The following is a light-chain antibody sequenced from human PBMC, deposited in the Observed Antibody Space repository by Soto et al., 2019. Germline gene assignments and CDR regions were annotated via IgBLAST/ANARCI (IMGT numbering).Light chain of an antibody. CDR2: DAS. V-gene: IGKV3-11*01. CDR1: QSVSSN. J-gene: IGKJ4*01. CDR3: QQRSNWLT. Sequence: EIVLTQSPATLSVSPGETATLSCRASQSVSSNLAWYQQKPGQAPSLLIYDASNRATGIPARFSGSGSGTDFTLTISSLEPEDFAVYYCQQRSNWLTFGGGTKVDIK.